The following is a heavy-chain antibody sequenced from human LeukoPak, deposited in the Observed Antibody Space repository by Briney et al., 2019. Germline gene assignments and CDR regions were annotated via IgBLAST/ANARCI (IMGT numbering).Heavy chain of an antibody. CDR1: GFTFSSYW. CDR2: IISDGSIT. V-gene: IGHV3-74*01. CDR3: ARGGQLLAN. D-gene: IGHD6-19*01. J-gene: IGHJ4*02. Sequence: PGGSLRLSCAASGFTFSSYWMHWVRQAPGKGLVWVSRIISDGSITTYADSVKGRFTISRDNAKNTLYLQMNSLRAEDTAVYYCARGGQLLANWGQGTLVTVSS.